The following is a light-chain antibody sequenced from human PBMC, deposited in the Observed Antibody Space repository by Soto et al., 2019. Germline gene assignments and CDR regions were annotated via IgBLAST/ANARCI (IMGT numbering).Light chain of an antibody. J-gene: IGLJ1*01. CDR3: CSYTRSITYV. Sequence: QSALTQPASMSGSPGQSITISCTGTSSDIGDYNYVSWYQQRPDEAPKLVIYDVNSRPSGVSDRFSGSKSGNTASLTISGLQNEDEDYYYCCSYTRSITYVFGTGTKLTVL. CDR2: DVN. V-gene: IGLV2-14*01. CDR1: SSDIGDYNY.